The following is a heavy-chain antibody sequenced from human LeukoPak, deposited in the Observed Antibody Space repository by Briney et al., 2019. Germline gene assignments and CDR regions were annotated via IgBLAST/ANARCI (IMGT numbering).Heavy chain of an antibody. V-gene: IGHV1-2*02. CDR1: GYTFTGYY. J-gene: IGHJ4*02. D-gene: IGHD3-22*01. CDR2: INPNSGGT. CDR3: ARGGLTYCYDSSGYWAFDY. Sequence: ASVKVSCKASGYTFTGYYMHWVRQAPGQGLEWMGWINPNSGGTNYAQKFQGRVTMTRDTSISTAYMELSRLRSDDTAVYYCARGGLTYCYDSSGYWAFDYWGQGTLVTVSS.